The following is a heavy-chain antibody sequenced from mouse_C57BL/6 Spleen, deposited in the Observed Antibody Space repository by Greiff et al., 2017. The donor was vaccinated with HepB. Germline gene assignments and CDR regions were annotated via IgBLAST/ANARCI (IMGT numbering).Heavy chain of an antibody. V-gene: IGHV7-3*01. J-gene: IGHJ4*01. CDR1: GFTFTDYY. CDR2: IRNKANGYTT. D-gene: IGHD2-5*01. CDR3: ARYESNYVYYYAMDY. Sequence: EVKLVESGGGLVQPGGSLSLSCAASGFTFTDYYMSWVRQPPGKALEWLGFIRNKANGYTTEYSASVKGRFTISRDNSQSILYLQMNALRAEDSATYYCARYESNYVYYYAMDYWGQGTSVTVSS.